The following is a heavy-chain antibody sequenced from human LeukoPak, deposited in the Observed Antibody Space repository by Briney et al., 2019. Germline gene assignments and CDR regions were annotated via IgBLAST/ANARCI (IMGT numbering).Heavy chain of an antibody. CDR1: GFTFSSYA. D-gene: IGHD3-22*01. CDR2: ISGSGGST. Sequence: GGSLRLSCAASGFTFSSYAMSWVRQAPGKGLEWVSGISGSGGSTYYADSVKGRFTISRDNSKNKLYVQMNSLRAEDTAVYYCAKRGPGYDSSGYPPYYFDSWGQGTLVTVSS. CDR3: AKRGPGYDSSGYPPYYFDS. J-gene: IGHJ4*02. V-gene: IGHV3-23*01.